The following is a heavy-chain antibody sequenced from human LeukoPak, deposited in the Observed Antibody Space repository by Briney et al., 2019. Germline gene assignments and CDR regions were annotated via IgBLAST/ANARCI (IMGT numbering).Heavy chain of an antibody. V-gene: IGHV3-64*01. CDR1: GFTFSSYA. CDR2: ISSNVGST. J-gene: IGHJ6*02. D-gene: IGHD6-13*01. CDR3: ARGGSSSWYWLGYYYYYGMDV. Sequence: GGSLRLSCAASGFTFSSYAMHWVRQAPGKGLEYVSAISSNVGSTYYANSVKGRFTISRDNSKNTLYLQMGSLRAEDMAVYYCARGGSSSWYWLGYYYYYGMDVWGQGTTVTVSS.